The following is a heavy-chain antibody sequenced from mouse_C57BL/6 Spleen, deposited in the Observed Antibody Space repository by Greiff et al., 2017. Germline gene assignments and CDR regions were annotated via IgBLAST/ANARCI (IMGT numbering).Heavy chain of an antibody. Sequence: EVKLVESGGGLVKPGGSLKLSCAASGFTFSDYGMHWVRQAPEKGLAWVAYISSGSSTIYYADTVKGRFTISRDNAKNTLFMQMTSLRSEDTAMYYCARRWDLRGAMDDWGQGTSVTVSS. CDR1: GFTFSDYG. V-gene: IGHV5-17*01. J-gene: IGHJ4*01. CDR3: ARRWDLRGAMDD. D-gene: IGHD1-1*02. CDR2: ISSGSSTI.